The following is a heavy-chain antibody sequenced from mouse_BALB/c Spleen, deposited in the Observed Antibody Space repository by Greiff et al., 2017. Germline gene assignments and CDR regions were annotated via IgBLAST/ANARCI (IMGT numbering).Heavy chain of an antibody. CDR2: IYPSDSYT. D-gene: IGHD4-1*01. CDR1: GYTFTSYW. J-gene: IGHJ3*01. Sequence: QVQLQQPGAELVRPGASVKLSCKASGYTFTSYWINWVKQRPGQGLEWIGNIYPSDSYTNYNQKFKDKATLTVDKSSSTAYMQLSSPTSEDSAVYYCTRKGDWDRGFAYWGQGTLVTVSA. CDR3: TRKGDWDRGFAY. V-gene: IGHV1-69*02.